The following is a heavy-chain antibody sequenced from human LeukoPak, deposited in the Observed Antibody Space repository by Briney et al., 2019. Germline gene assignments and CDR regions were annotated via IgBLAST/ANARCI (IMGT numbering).Heavy chain of an antibody. D-gene: IGHD6-13*01. V-gene: IGHV4-34*01. Sequence: SETLSLTCGVSGGSFSGYQWTWIRQSPGKGMEWIGQIDHSGTTNYDPSLKSRLTMSVDTSKNQFSLKLTSVTAADTAVYYCARGAYKASWYYYWGQGALVTVSS. CDR1: GGSFSGYQ. CDR2: IDHSGTT. CDR3: ARGAYKASWYYY. J-gene: IGHJ4*02.